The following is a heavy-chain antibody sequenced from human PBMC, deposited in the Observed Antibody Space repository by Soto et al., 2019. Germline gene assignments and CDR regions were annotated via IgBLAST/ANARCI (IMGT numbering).Heavy chain of an antibody. CDR2: ISGSGGSP. CDR3: AKNWGASAVAGAFDI. D-gene: IGHD3-16*01. CDR1: GFTFSSYA. Sequence: EVQLLESGGGLVQPGGSLRLSCAASGFTFSSYAMSWVRQAPGKGLEWVSAISGSGGSPYYADSENGRFTISRDTSKNTLYLQMNSLRAEDTAVYYCAKNWGASAVAGAFDIWGQGTMVTVSS. J-gene: IGHJ3*02. V-gene: IGHV3-23*01.